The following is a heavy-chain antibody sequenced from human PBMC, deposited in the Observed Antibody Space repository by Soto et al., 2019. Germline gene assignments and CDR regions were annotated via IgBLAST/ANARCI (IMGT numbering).Heavy chain of an antibody. J-gene: IGHJ4*02. V-gene: IGHV1-69*01. CDR1: GGPFDSYV. Sequence: QVQLVQSGAEVKTPGSSVKVSCKAYGGPFDSYVFNWVRQAPGQGLEWMGEITPVFEPTNYAQKFQGSVTITADESSSTAHMALTSLRSDDSAVYYCPTIPRPGSWGQGTLVTVSS. CDR3: PTIPRPGS. CDR2: ITPVFEPT.